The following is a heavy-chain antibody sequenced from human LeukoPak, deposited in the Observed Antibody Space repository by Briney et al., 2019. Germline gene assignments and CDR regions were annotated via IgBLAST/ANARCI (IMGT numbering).Heavy chain of an antibody. D-gene: IGHD1-26*01. CDR3: ARGDYSGSYFKLYYYYYMDV. J-gene: IGHJ6*03. Sequence: ASVTVSCKASGYTFTSYDINWVRQATGQGLEWMGWMNPNSGNTGYAQKFQGRVTTTRNTSISTAYMELSSLRSEDTAVYYCARGDYSGSYFKLYYYYYMDVWGKGTTVTVSS. V-gene: IGHV1-8*01. CDR1: GYTFTSYD. CDR2: MNPNSGNT.